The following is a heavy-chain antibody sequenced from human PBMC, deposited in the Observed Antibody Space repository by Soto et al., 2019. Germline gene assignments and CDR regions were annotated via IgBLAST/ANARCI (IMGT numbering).Heavy chain of an antibody. CDR2: IVVGSGNT. V-gene: IGHV1-58*01. CDR1: GFTFTSSA. CDR3: AAPPYYDFWSGYYLL. D-gene: IGHD3-3*01. J-gene: IGHJ4*02. Sequence: AASVKVSCKASGFTFTSSAVQWVRQARGQRLEWIGWIVVGSGNTNYAQKFQERVTITRDMSTSTAYMELSSLRSEDTAVYYCAAPPYYDFWSGYYLLWGQGTLVTVSS.